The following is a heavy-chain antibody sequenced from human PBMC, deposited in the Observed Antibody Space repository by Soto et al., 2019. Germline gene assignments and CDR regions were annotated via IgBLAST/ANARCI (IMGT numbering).Heavy chain of an antibody. Sequence: QVKLVQSGAEVKKPGSSVKVSCKASGRTFSSYAISWVRQAPGQGLEWMGGIILISGTANYAQKFQGRVTITADESTSTAYMELSSLRSEDTAVYYCARSQGSSTSLEIYYYYYYGMDVWGQGTTVTVSS. CDR2: IILISGTA. CDR1: GRTFSSYA. D-gene: IGHD2-2*01. CDR3: ARSQGSSTSLEIYYYYYYGMDV. V-gene: IGHV1-69*01. J-gene: IGHJ6*02.